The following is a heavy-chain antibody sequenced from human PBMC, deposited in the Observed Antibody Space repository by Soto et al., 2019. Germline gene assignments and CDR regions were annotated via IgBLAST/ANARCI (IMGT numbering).Heavy chain of an antibody. D-gene: IGHD2-2*01. J-gene: IGHJ5*02. CDR2: ISAYNGNT. Sequence: ASVKVSCKASGYTFTSYGISWVRQAPGQGLEWMGWISAYNGNTNYAQKLQGRVTMTTDTSTSTAYMELRSLRSDDTAVYYCARDRSDCSSTSCYHVWFDPWGQGTLVTVSS. CDR3: ARDRSDCSSTSCYHVWFDP. V-gene: IGHV1-18*04. CDR1: GYTFTSYG.